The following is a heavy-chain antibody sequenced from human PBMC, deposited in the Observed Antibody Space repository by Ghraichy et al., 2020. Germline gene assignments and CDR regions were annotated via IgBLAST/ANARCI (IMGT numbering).Heavy chain of an antibody. CDR1: EFTFDGYP. V-gene: IGHV3-23*01. CDR2: LGADGRST. J-gene: IGHJ3*01. Sequence: GESLNISCAVSEFTFDGYPMTWVRQAPGKGLEWVSTLGADGRSTFYADSVKGRLTISRDKSKRPMYLHMNSLRADDTAVYYCAKEGGRLGEGAFDVWGQGTKVTVSS. CDR3: AKEGGRLGEGAFDV. D-gene: IGHD3-10*01.